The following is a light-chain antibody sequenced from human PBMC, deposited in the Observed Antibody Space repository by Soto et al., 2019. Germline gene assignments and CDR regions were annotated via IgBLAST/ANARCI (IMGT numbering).Light chain of an antibody. V-gene: IGLV2-14*03. J-gene: IGLJ2*01. CDR2: DVN. Sequence: QSALTQPASVSASPGQSITISCTGSSSDVGAYNFVSWYQQHPGKAPKLMIYDVNSRPSGVSNRFSGSKSGNTASLTISGLQAEDEADYYCSSFVGSSALRVVFGGGTKLTVL. CDR3: SSFVGSSALRVV. CDR1: SSDVGAYNF.